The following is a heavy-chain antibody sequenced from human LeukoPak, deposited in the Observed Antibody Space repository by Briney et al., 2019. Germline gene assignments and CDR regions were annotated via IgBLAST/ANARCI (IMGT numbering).Heavy chain of an antibody. V-gene: IGHV4-59*01. J-gene: IGHJ6*02. CDR2: IYYSGST. CDR1: GGSISRYY. Sequence: SETLSLTCTVSGGSISRYYWSWIRQPPGKGLEWIGYIYYSGSTNYNPSLKSRVTISVDTSKNQFSLKLSSVTAADTAVYYCARDRGYGMDVWGQGTAVTVSS. CDR3: ARDRGYGMDV.